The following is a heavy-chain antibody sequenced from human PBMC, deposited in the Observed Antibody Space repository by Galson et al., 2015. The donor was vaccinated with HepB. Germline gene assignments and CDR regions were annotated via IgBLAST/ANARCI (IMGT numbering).Heavy chain of an antibody. CDR1: GYTFTSYA. CDR3: ARSFIAAAGPRGYYYYGMDV. Sequence: SVKVSCKASGYTFTSYAMHWVRQAPGQRLEWMGWINAGNGNTKYSQEFQGRVTITRDTSASTAYMELSSLRSEDTAVYYCARSFIAAAGPRGYYYYGMDVWGQGTTVTVSS. V-gene: IGHV1-3*01. J-gene: IGHJ6*02. D-gene: IGHD6-13*01. CDR2: INAGNGNT.